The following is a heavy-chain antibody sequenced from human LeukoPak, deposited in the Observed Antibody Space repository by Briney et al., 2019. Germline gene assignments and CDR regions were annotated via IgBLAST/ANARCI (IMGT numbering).Heavy chain of an antibody. Sequence: SETLSLTRTVSGGSISSSTYYWGWIRQPPGKGLEWIGSIYYSGSTYYNPSLKSRVTISVDTSKNQFSLKLSSVTAADTAVYYCARHSGYYGSGSYYNWFDPWGQGTLVTVSS. CDR2: IYYSGST. CDR1: GGSISSSTYY. J-gene: IGHJ5*02. D-gene: IGHD3-10*01. V-gene: IGHV4-39*01. CDR3: ARHSGYYGSGSYYNWFDP.